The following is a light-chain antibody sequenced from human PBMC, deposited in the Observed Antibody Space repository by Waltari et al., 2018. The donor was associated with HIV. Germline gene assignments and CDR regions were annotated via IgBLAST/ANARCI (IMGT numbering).Light chain of an antibody. Sequence: YELTQPPSVSVSPGQTARITCSGAALPKQYAYWYQQEPGQAPVLWILKDSGRPSGISERFSGSSSGTTVTLTISGVQAEDEADYYCQSADSSGTYVFGAGTKVSVL. J-gene: IGLJ1*01. CDR3: QSADSSGTYV. CDR1: ALPKQY. V-gene: IGLV3-25*03. CDR2: KDS.